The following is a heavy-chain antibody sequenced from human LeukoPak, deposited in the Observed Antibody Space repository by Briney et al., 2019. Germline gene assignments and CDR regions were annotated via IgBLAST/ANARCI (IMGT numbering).Heavy chain of an antibody. J-gene: IGHJ4*02. CDR2: ISDDGSNK. CDR1: GFTYSRHN. D-gene: IGHD5-18*01. V-gene: IGHV3-30-3*01. CDR3: ARDQGYTYGHSFDY. Sequence: GGSLRLSCAASGFTYSRHNMHWVRQAPGKGLEWVALISDDGSNKYYADSVRGRFTISRDNSKNTLYLQMNSLRTEDTAVYYCARDQGYTYGHSFDYWGQGTQVTVSS.